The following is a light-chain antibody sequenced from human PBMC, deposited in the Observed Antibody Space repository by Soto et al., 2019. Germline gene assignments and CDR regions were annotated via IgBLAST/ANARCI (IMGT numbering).Light chain of an antibody. CDR1: SSDVGAYNY. Sequence: HCALTQPASVSGSPGQSITISCTGTSSDVGAYNYVSWYQQHPGKAPKLMIYEVINRPSGVSNRFSGSKSGNTASLTISGLQAEDEADYYCGSYTSASTLVFGTGTKVTVL. CDR3: GSYTSASTLV. CDR2: EVI. V-gene: IGLV2-14*01. J-gene: IGLJ1*01.